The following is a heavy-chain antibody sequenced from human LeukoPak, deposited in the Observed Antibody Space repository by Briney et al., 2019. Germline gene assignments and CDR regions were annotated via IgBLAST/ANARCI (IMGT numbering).Heavy chain of an antibody. CDR3: AKDREYDSSGFDY. J-gene: IGHJ4*02. CDR2: ISWNSGSI. D-gene: IGHD3-22*01. V-gene: IGHV3-9*01. CDR1: GFTFDDYA. Sequence: GGSLRLSCAASGFTFDDYAMHWVRQAPGKGLEWVSGISWNSGSIGYADSVKGRFTISRDNAMNSLYLQMNSLRAEDTALYYCAKDREYDSSGFDYWGQGTLVTVSS.